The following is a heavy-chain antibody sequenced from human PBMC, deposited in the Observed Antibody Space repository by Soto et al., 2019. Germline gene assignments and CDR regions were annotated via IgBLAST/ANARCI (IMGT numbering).Heavy chain of an antibody. V-gene: IGHV3-21*01. Sequence: GSLRLSCAAAGFTLGRHTMNWVRQAPGRGLGWVSFIGSRTSDIYYADSVKGRFTISRDNAKNSLYLDLTRLRAEDTAVYFCVRDYYDTSGYPNTFDMWGQGPMVTVSS. CDR3: VRDYYDTSGYPNTFDM. CDR1: GFTLGRHT. CDR2: IGSRTSDI. J-gene: IGHJ3*02. D-gene: IGHD3-22*01.